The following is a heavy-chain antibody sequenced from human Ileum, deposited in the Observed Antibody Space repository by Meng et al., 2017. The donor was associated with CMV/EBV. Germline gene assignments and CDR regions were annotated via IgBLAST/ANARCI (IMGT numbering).Heavy chain of an antibody. J-gene: IGHJ5*02. V-gene: IGHV3-7*01. CDR1: GFTFSNYW. CDR3: ARLGAASGRYWFDP. CDR2: IKQDGSEN. Sequence: GGSLRLSCAASGFTFSNYWMSWVRQAPGKGLEWVANIKQDGSENYYVDSVKGRFTISRDNAKNSLYLQMNSLRAEDTAVYFCARLGAASGRYWFDPWGQGPLVTVSS. D-gene: IGHD6-13*01.